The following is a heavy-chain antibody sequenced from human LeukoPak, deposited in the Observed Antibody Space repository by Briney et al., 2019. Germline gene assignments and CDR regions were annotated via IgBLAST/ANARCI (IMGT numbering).Heavy chain of an antibody. CDR2: ISYDGSNK. Sequence: PGRSLRLSCAASGFTFSSYAMHWVRQAPGKGLEWVAVISYDGSNKYYADSVKGRFTISRVNSKNTLYLQMNSLRAEDTAVYYCARGFTDYSHFDYWGQGTLVTVSS. V-gene: IGHV3-30-3*01. D-gene: IGHD4-11*01. J-gene: IGHJ4*02. CDR1: GFTFSSYA. CDR3: ARGFTDYSHFDY.